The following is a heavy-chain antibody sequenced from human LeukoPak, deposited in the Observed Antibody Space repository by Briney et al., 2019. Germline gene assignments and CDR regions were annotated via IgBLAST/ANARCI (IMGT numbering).Heavy chain of an antibody. CDR3: ARLNYYFYGTDV. J-gene: IGHJ6*02. V-gene: IGHV4-59*08. CDR2: IHYRGTT. CDR1: GGSITTYY. Sequence: SETLSLTCTLSGGSITTYYWSWIRQPPGKGLEWIGYIHYRGTTNYNPSLKSRVTISVDTSKNQFSLNMRSVTASDTAVHYCARLNYYFYGTDVWGQGTSVTVSS.